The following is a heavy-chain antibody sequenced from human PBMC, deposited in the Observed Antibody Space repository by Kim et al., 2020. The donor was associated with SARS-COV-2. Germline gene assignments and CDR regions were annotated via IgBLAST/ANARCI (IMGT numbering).Heavy chain of an antibody. CDR2: IYSRGTT. J-gene: IGHJ2*01. Sequence: GGSLRLSCAASESTVSYNYMSWVRQAPGKGLEWVSVIYSRGTTYYADSVKGRFTISRDNSKNTLYLLMNSLRAEDTAVYYCAFAPFWYFDLWGRGTLVTVSS. V-gene: IGHV3-53*01. CDR1: ESTVSYNY. CDR3: AFAPFWYFDL.